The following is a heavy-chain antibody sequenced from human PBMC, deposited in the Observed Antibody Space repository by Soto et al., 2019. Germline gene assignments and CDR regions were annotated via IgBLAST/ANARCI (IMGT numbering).Heavy chain of an antibody. D-gene: IGHD1-20*01. V-gene: IGHV3-30-3*01. CDR1: GFTFSSYA. Sequence: QVQLVESGGGVVQPGRSLRLSCAASGFTFSSYAMHWVRQAPGKGLEWVAVISYDGSNKYYADSVKGRFTISRDNSKNTLYLQMNSLRAEDTAVYYCARVNSGDGMHVWGQGTTVTVSS. CDR3: ARVNSGDGMHV. J-gene: IGHJ6*02. CDR2: ISYDGSNK.